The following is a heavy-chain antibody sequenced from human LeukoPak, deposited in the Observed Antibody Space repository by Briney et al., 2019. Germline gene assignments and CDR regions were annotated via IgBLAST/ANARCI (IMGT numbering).Heavy chain of an antibody. CDR1: GFTFSGSA. D-gene: IGHD6-6*01. V-gene: IGHV3-73*01. J-gene: IGHJ4*02. CDR2: IRSKANSYAT. Sequence: GGSLRLSCAASGFTFSGSAMHWVRQASGKGLEWVGRIRSKANSYATAYAASVKGRFTISRDNSKNTLYLQMNSLRAEDTAVYYCAKRSSSAAYYFDYWGQGTLVTVSS. CDR3: AKRSSSAAYYFDY.